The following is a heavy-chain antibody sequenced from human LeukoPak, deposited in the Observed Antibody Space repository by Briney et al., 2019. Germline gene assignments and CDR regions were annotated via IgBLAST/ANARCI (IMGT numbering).Heavy chain of an antibody. CDR3: ARVRGRGYSYVYGAFDI. CDR2: INPNSGGT. J-gene: IGHJ3*02. D-gene: IGHD5-18*01. CDR1: GYTFTGYY. V-gene: IGHV1-2*02. Sequence: GASVKVSCKASGYTFTGYYMHWVRQAPGQGLEWMGWINPNSGGTNYAQKFQGRVTMTRDTSISTAYMELSRLRSDDTAVYYCARVRGRGYSYVYGAFDIWGQGTMVTVSS.